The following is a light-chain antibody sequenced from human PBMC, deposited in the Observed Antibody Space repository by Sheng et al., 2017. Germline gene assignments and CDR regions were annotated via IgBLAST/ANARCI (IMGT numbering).Light chain of an antibody. CDR1: QSVRSSH. Sequence: EIVLTQSPGTLSLSPGERATLSCRASQSVRSSHLAWYQKKPGRAPRLLIYGASTRATGIPARFSGSGSGTEFTLTISSLQSEDFAVYYCQQYNNWPYFGPGTKVDIK. V-gene: IGKV3-15*01. CDR3: QQYNNWPY. CDR2: GAS. J-gene: IGKJ3*01.